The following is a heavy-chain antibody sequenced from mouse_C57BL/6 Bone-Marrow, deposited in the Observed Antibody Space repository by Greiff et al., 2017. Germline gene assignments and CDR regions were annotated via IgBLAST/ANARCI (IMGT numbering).Heavy chain of an antibody. D-gene: IGHD1-1*01. V-gene: IGHV1-59*01. CDR3: ARWRGYGSSYDYYAMDY. Sequence: VQLQQPGAELVRPGTSVKLSCTASGYTFTSYWMHWVKQRPGQGLEWIGVIDPSDSYTNYNQKFKGKATLTVDTSSSTAYMQLRSLTSEASAVYYCARWRGYGSSYDYYAMDYWGQGTSVTVSS. CDR1: GYTFTSYW. CDR2: IDPSDSYT. J-gene: IGHJ4*01.